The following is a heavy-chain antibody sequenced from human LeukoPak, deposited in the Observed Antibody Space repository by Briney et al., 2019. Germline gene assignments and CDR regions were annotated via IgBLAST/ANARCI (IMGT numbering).Heavy chain of an antibody. CDR3: ARGVLLWFGELREFDY. J-gene: IGHJ4*02. D-gene: IGHD3-10*01. CDR1: GGSISSGGYS. CDR2: IYHSGST. V-gene: IGHV4-30-2*01. Sequence: SQTLSLTCAVSGGSISSGGYSWSWIRQPPGKGLEWIGYIYHSGSTYYNPSLKSRVTISVDRSKNQFSLKLSSVTAADTAVYYCARGVLLWFGELREFDYWGQGTLVTVSS.